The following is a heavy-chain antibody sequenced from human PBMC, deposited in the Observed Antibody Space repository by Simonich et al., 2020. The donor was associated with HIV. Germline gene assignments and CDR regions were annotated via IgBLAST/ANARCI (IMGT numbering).Heavy chain of an antibody. CDR2: INHSGSN. CDR1: GGSFSDYF. J-gene: IGHJ1*01. V-gene: IGHV4-34*01. CDR3: ARLTAGGLGEYFQH. D-gene: IGHD6-13*01. Sequence: QVQLQQWGAGLLKPSETLSLTCAVYGGSFSDYFWSWIRQPPGKGLEWIGEINHSGSNNYNPSLKSRVTITVATDKNQFSLKLSLVTAADTAVYYCARLTAGGLGEYFQHWGQGTLVTVSS.